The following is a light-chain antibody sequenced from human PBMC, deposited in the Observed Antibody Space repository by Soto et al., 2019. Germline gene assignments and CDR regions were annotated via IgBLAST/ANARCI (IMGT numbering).Light chain of an antibody. J-gene: IGLJ2*01. V-gene: IGLV1-47*01. Sequence: QSALTQPPSGSGAPGQRVTISCSGSSSNIGRNYVFWYQQLPGTAPTPLIYRSNQRPSGVPDRFSGSKSGNTASLTISGLQAEDEADYYCCSYAGSYVGFGGGTKVPVL. CDR2: RSN. CDR3: CSYAGSYVG. CDR1: SSNIGRNY.